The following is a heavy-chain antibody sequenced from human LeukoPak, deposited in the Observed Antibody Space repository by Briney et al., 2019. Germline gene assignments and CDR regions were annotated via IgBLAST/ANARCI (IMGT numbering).Heavy chain of an antibody. CDR3: AKMPVSYSSGWSTFDY. J-gene: IGHJ4*02. CDR1: GFTFSSFA. Sequence: PGGSLRLSCAASGFTFSSFAMSWVRQTPEKGLEWVSGISGSGGNTYYADSVKGRFTISRDNSKNTLYLHMNSLRAEDTAIYYCAKMPVSYSSGWSTFDYWGQGTLVTVSS. D-gene: IGHD6-19*01. CDR2: ISGSGGNT. V-gene: IGHV3-23*01.